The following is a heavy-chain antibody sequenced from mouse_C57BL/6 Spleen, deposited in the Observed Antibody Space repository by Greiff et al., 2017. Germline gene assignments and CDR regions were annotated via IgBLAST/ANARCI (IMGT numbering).Heavy chain of an antibody. CDR2: INPGSGGT. CDR3: ARGGGKGAWFAY. Sequence: VQLQESGAELVRPGTSVKVSCKASGYAFTNYLIEWVKQRPGQGLEWIGVINPGSGGTNYNEKFKGKATLTADKSSSTAYMQLSSLTSEDSAVYFCARGGGKGAWFAYWGQGTLVTVSA. V-gene: IGHV1-54*01. J-gene: IGHJ3*01. CDR1: GYAFTNYL.